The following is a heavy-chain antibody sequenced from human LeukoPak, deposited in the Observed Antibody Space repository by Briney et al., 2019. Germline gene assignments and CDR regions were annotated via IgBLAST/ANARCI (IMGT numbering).Heavy chain of an antibody. D-gene: IGHD3-10*01. V-gene: IGHV3-7*01. CDR3: VRKRGGGQGYFDY. J-gene: IGHJ4*02. CDR1: GFTFSSYW. Sequence: GGSLRLSCAASGFTFSSYWMSWVRQAPGKGLEWVANIKQDGSEKYYVDSEKGRFTFSRDNAKNSLYLQMNSLRAEDTAVYYCVRKRGGGQGYFDYWGQGTLVTVSS. CDR2: IKQDGSEK.